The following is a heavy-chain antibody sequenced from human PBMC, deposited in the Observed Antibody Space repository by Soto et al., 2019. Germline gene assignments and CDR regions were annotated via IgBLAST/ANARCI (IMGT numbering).Heavy chain of an antibody. CDR1: GFSLSTSGVG. CDR3: AHRRPYSSSWPGDWFDP. J-gene: IGHJ5*02. D-gene: IGHD6-13*01. Sequence: QITLKESGPTLVKPTQTLTLTCTFSGFSLSTSGVGVGWIRQPPGKALEWLALIYWDDDKRYSPSLKSRLTITKDTSKNQVVLTMTNMDPVDTATYYCAHRRPYSSSWPGDWFDPWGQGTLVTVSS. CDR2: IYWDDDK. V-gene: IGHV2-5*02.